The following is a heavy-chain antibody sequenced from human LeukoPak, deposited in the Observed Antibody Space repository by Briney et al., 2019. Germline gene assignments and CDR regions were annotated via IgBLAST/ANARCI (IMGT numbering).Heavy chain of an antibody. D-gene: IGHD1-26*01. V-gene: IGHV3-21*01. CDR2: ISISSNYI. CDR1: GFTFSRYS. Sequence: GGSLRLSCAASGFTFSRYSMNWVRQAPGKGLEWVSSISISSNYIYYTDSVKGRCTISRDNGKNSLYLQMNSLRAEDTAVYYCARGTEYSGSYYFDYWGQGTLVTVSS. J-gene: IGHJ4*02. CDR3: ARGTEYSGSYYFDY.